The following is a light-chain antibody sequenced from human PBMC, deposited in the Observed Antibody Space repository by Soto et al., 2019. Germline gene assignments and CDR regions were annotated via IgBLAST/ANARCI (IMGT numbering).Light chain of an antibody. V-gene: IGKV1-5*01. Sequence: DIQMTQSPSTLSASVGDRVTITCRASQTINNWLAWYQQKPGKAPKLLIYDASSLERGVPSRFSGSGSGTEFTLTISSLQPDDFATYSCQQYHSYPFTFGPGTTVDI. CDR3: QQYHSYPFT. CDR1: QTINNW. CDR2: DAS. J-gene: IGKJ3*01.